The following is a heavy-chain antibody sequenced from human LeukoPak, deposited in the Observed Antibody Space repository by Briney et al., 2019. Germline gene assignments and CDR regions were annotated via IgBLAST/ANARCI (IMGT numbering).Heavy chain of an antibody. V-gene: IGHV4-31*03. CDR1: GGSISSGVYY. J-gene: IGHJ4*02. Sequence: PSETLSLTCTVSGGSISSGVYYWSWIRQHPGKGLEWIGYIYYSGSTYYNPSLKSRVTISVDTSKNQFSLKLSSVTAADTAVYYCARDRSNWGLDYWGQGTLVTVSS. CDR3: ARDRSNWGLDY. D-gene: IGHD7-27*01. CDR2: IYYSGST.